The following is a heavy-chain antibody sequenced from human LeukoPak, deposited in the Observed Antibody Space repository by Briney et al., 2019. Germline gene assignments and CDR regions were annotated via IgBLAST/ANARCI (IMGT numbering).Heavy chain of an antibody. CDR3: ARDRVEDVDGDAFDI. J-gene: IGHJ3*02. CDR1: GGSISSATYY. Sequence: SETLSLTCTVSGGSISSATYYWSWIRQPAGKGLEWIGRIYTTGSTNYNPSLKSRVTISIDTSKNQFSLKLSSVTAAGTAVYYCARDRVEDVDGDAFDIWGQGSMVTVSS. D-gene: IGHD3-10*01. CDR2: IYTTGST. V-gene: IGHV4-61*02.